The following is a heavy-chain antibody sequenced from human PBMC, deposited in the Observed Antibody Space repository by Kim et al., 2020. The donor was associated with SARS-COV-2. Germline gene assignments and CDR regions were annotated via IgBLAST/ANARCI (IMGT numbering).Heavy chain of an antibody. Sequence: SQKFQGRVTITRDTSASTTYMELSSLRSEDTAVYYCARDASYDSSGSLDYWGQGTLVTVSS. J-gene: IGHJ4*02. CDR3: ARDASYDSSGSLDY. D-gene: IGHD3-22*01. V-gene: IGHV1-3*01.